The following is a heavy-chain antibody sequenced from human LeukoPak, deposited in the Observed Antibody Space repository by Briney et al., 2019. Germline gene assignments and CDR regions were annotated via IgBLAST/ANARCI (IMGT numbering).Heavy chain of an antibody. J-gene: IGHJ4*02. D-gene: IGHD4-11*01. V-gene: IGHV4-34*01. Sequence: PSETLSLTCAVYGGSFSGYYWSWFRQPPGKGLEWIGEINHSGSTNYNPSLKSRVTISVDTSKNQFSLKLSSVTAADTAVYYCARGRYSTLYYWGQGTLVTVSS. CDR2: INHSGST. CDR1: GGSFSGYY. CDR3: ARGRYSTLYY.